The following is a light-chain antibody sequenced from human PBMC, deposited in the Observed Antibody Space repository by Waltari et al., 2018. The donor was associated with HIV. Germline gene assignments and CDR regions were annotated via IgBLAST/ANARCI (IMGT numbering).Light chain of an antibody. CDR2: GAS. V-gene: IGKV3-20*01. Sequence: EIVLTQSPGTLSLSPGERATLSSRASQSVSSSYLAWYQQKPGQAPRHLIYGASGRATGIPDRFSGSGSGTDFTLTISRLEPEDFAVYYCQQYGSSPSFGQGTKLEIK. CDR3: QQYGSSPS. J-gene: IGKJ2*03. CDR1: QSVSSSY.